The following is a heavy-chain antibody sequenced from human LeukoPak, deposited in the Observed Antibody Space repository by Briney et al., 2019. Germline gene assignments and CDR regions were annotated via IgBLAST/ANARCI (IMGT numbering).Heavy chain of an antibody. CDR3: ARGPVGATYYYYYMDV. CDR1: GYTFTGYY. J-gene: IGHJ6*03. CDR2: INPNSGGT. Sequence: GASVKVSCKASGYTFTGYYMHWVRQAPGQGLEWMGWINPNSGGTNYAQKFQGRVTMTRDTSISTAYMELSRLRSDDTAVYYCARGPVGATYYYYYMDVWGKGTTVTVSS. V-gene: IGHV1-2*02. D-gene: IGHD1-26*01.